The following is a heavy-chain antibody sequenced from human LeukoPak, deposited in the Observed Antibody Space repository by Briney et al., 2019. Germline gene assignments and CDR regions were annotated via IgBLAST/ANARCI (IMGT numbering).Heavy chain of an antibody. CDR3: TVQSDYDSSGYYYI. J-gene: IGHJ4*02. CDR1: GYTFTSYD. D-gene: IGHD3-22*01. CDR2: MNPNSGNT. V-gene: IGHV1-8*03. Sequence: ASVTDSCKASGYTFTSYDINWVRQATGQGLEWMRWMNPNSGNTGYAQKFQGRVTITRNTSISTAYMELSSLRSEDTAVYYCTVQSDYDSSGYYYIWGQGTLVTVAS.